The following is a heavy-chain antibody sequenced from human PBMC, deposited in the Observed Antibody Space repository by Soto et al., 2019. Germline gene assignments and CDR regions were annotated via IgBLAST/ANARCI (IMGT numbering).Heavy chain of an antibody. CDR1: GGSFSGYY. V-gene: IGHV4-34*01. Sequence: SETLSLTCAVYGGSFSGYYWSWIRQPPWKGLEWIGEINHSGSTNYNPSLKSRVTISVDTSKNQFSLKLSSVTAADTAVYYCAVTVTTSLGYYYMDVWGKGTTVTVSS. CDR3: AVTVTTSLGYYYMDV. D-gene: IGHD4-4*01. CDR2: INHSGST. J-gene: IGHJ6*03.